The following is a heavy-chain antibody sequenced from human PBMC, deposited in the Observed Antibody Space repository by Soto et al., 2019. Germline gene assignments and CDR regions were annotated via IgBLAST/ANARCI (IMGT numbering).Heavy chain of an antibody. J-gene: IGHJ4*02. CDR3: ARDSPPPRE. Sequence: QVQLVQSGAEVKKPGASVKVSCKASGYTFTSYHITWVRQAPGQGLEWMGWISAYNGNTNYAQKLQGSVTMTTDPSPSTAYLELRILRSDDTAVYYCARDSPPPREWGQGTLVTVSS. V-gene: IGHV1-18*01. CDR1: GYTFTSYH. CDR2: ISAYNGNT.